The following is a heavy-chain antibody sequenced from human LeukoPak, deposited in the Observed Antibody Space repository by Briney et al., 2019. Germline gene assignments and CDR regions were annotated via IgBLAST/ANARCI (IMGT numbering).Heavy chain of an antibody. Sequence: SETLSLTCTVSGDSITSGNYYWSWIRLSAGKELEWIGRIYTSGNSNYSPSLKSRLSISMDTSKNQFSLRLSSVTAADTAVYYCARQGDHGGHSQGFDSWGQGTLVTVSS. CDR2: IYTSGNS. J-gene: IGHJ4*02. D-gene: IGHD4-23*01. CDR3: ARQGDHGGHSQGFDS. V-gene: IGHV4-61*02. CDR1: GDSITSGNYY.